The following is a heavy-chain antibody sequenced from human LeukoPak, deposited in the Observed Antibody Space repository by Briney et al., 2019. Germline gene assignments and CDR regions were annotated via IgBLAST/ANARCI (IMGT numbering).Heavy chain of an antibody. CDR1: GGSISSASYY. V-gene: IGHV4-39*07. J-gene: IGHJ4*02. CDR3: ARQIASAGTAGFDF. CDR2: IYYSGIT. Sequence: SETLSLTCSVSGGSISSASYYWSFIRQPPGKGLEWIGSIYYSGITYFNPSLKSRVTISVDTSKNQFSLRLRSVTAADTAVYYCARQIASAGTAGFDFWGQGALVTVSS. D-gene: IGHD6-13*01.